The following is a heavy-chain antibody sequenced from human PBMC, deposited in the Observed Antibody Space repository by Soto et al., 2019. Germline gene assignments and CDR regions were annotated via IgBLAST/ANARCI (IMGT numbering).Heavy chain of an antibody. CDR2: ISSSGSTI. CDR3: ARVFSSGWYGDAFDI. J-gene: IGHJ3*02. Sequence: PGGSLRLSCAASGFTFSDYYMSCIPQAPGKGLERVSYISSSGSTIYYADSVKGRFNISRANAKNSLYLQMNSLRAEDTAVYYCARVFSSGWYGDAFDIWGQGTMVTVSS. V-gene: IGHV3-11*01. CDR1: GFTFSDYY. D-gene: IGHD6-19*01.